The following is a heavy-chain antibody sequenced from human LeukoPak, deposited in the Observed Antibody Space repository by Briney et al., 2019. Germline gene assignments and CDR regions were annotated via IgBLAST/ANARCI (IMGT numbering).Heavy chain of an antibody. CDR2: ISYSGTT. CDR1: GGSISGYY. CDR3: ARDNYDYVWGSYRHLDY. J-gene: IGHJ4*02. Sequence: SETLSLTCSVSGGSISGYYWSWIRQPPGTGLECIGYISYSGTTHYNPSLKSRVTISVDTSKNQFSLKVISVTAADTAVYYCARDNYDYVWGSYRHLDYWGQGNLVTVSS. D-gene: IGHD3-16*02. V-gene: IGHV4-59*01.